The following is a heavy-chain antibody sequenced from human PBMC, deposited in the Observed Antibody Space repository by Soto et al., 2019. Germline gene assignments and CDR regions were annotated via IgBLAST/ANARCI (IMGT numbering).Heavy chain of an antibody. D-gene: IGHD5-18*01. V-gene: IGHV4-59*01. CDR2: IYYSGST. CDR1: GGSISSYY. CDR3: ARGSGMVTITSYYYYGMDV. J-gene: IGHJ6*02. Sequence: PXETLSLTWTVSGGSISSYYWSWIRQPPGKGLEWIGYIYYSGSTNYNPSLKSRVTISVDTSKNQFSLKLSSVTAADTAVYYCARGSGMVTITSYYYYGMDVWGQGTTVTVSS.